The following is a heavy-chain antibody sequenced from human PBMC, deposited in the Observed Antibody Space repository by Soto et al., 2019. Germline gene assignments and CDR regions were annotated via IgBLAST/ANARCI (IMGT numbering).Heavy chain of an antibody. V-gene: IGHV1-46*01. CDR1: GYTFTSYY. D-gene: IGHD2-15*01. CDR2: INPSGGST. Sequence: ASVKVSCKASGYTFTSYYMNWVRQAPGQGLEWMGIINPSGGSTSYAQKFQGRVTMTRDTSTTTVYMELSSLRSEDTAVYYCAREVVAANPVYYYYGRDVWGQGTTVTVSS. CDR3: AREVVAANPVYYYYGRDV. J-gene: IGHJ6*02.